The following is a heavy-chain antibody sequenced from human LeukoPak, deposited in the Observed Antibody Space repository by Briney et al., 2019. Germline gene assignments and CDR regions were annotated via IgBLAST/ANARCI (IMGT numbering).Heavy chain of an antibody. CDR1: GLTFSSYG. CDR3: AREHIAARTIDY. CDR2: IWYDGGNK. J-gene: IGHJ4*02. V-gene: IGHV3-33*01. Sequence: GGSLRLSCAASGLTFSSYGMHWVRQAPGKGLEWVAVIWYDGGNKYYADSVKGRFTISRDNSKNTLYLQMNSLRAEDTAVYYCAREHIAARTIDYWGQGTLVTVSS. D-gene: IGHD6-6*01.